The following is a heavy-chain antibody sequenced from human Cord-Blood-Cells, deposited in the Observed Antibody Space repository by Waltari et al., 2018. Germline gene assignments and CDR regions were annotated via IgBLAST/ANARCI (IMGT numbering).Heavy chain of an antibody. CDR1: GGSISSSSYY. CDR3: ARRGYCSGGSCYGLYYFDY. V-gene: IGHV4-39*01. CDR2: IYYSGST. Sequence: QLQLQEPGPGLVKPSETLSLTCTVSGGSISSSSYYWAWIRQPTGKGLEWIGSIYYSGSTSYNPSLKFRVTISVDTSKNQFSLKLSSVTAADTAVYYCARRGYCSGGSCYGLYYFDYWGQGTLVTVSS. J-gene: IGHJ4*02. D-gene: IGHD2-15*01.